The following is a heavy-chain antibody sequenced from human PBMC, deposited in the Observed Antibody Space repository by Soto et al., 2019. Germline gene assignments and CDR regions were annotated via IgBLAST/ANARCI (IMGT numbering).Heavy chain of an antibody. D-gene: IGHD3-10*01. CDR3: ARDPMGRYYGPGSYYFDY. CDR1: GFTFSSYA. Sequence: QVQLVESGGGVVQPGRSLRLSCAASGFTFSSYAMHWVRQAPGKGLEWEAVISYDGSNKYYADSVKGRFTISRDNSKNTLYLQMNSLRAEDTAVYHCARDPMGRYYGPGSYYFDYWGQGTLVTVSS. CDR2: ISYDGSNK. V-gene: IGHV3-30-3*01. J-gene: IGHJ4*02.